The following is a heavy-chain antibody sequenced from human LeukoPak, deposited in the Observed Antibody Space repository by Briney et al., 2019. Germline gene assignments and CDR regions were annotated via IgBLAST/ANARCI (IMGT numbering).Heavy chain of an antibody. J-gene: IGHJ6*03. D-gene: IGHD6-13*01. V-gene: IGHV3-13*01. CDR2: IGTAGDT. Sequence: GGSLRLSCAASGFTFSSYAMTWVRQATGKGLEWVSAIGTAGDTYYPGSVKGRFTISRENAKNSLYLQMNSLRAEDTAVYYCARDGYSSSWYALNYYYYMDVWGKGTTVTVSS. CDR3: ARDGYSSSWYALNYYYYMDV. CDR1: GFTFSSYA.